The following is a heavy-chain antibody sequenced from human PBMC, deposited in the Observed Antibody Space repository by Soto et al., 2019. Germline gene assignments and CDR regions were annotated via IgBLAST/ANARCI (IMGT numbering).Heavy chain of an antibody. CDR1: GFTFSNFG. CDR2: IRYDGSNK. J-gene: IGHJ3*02. D-gene: IGHD3-10*01. V-gene: IGHV3-33*01. Sequence: GGSLRLSCAASGFTFSNFGMHWVRQAPGKGLEWVAVIRYDGSNKYYGDSVKGRFTISRDNSEKTMYLQMNSLRAEDTAVYYCARGSGVGAFYIWGQGTMVTVSS. CDR3: ARGSGVGAFYI.